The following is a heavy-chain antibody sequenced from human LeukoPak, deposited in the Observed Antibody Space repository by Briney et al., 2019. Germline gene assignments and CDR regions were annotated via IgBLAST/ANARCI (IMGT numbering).Heavy chain of an antibody. V-gene: IGHV4-39*07. CDR3: ARGTLKYYYDSSGYRFDY. CDR2: INHSGST. J-gene: IGHJ4*02. D-gene: IGHD3-22*01. CDR1: GGSMSSSSYY. Sequence: SETLSLTCTVSGGSMSSSSYYWGWIRQPPGKGLEWIGEINHSGSTNYNPSLKSRVTISVDTSKNQFSLKLSSVTAADTAVYYCARGTLKYYYDSSGYRFDYWGQGTLVTVSS.